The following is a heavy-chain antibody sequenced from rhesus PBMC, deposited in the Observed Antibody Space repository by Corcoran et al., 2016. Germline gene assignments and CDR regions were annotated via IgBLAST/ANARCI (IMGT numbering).Heavy chain of an antibody. CDR2: ISFDESKK. CDR1: GFTFSTYG. Sequence: EVQLVESGGGLVQPGGSLRLSCEASGFTFSTYGIHWVRQAPGKGLEWVAVISFDESKKYDADSMKDRFTISRDNSKNMVYLQMNNLKLEDTAVYYCVRGFYGLDSWGQGVVVTVSS. V-gene: IGHV3-54*02. J-gene: IGHJ6*01. CDR3: VRGFYGLDS.